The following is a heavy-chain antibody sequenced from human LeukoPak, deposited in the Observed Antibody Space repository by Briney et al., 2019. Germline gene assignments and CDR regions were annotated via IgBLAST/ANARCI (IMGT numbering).Heavy chain of an antibody. CDR2: IIPILGIA. J-gene: IGHJ4*02. D-gene: IGHD3-22*01. CDR3: ARGRYDSSGYLDY. CDR1: GGTFSSYA. Sequence: ASVKVSCKASGGTFSSYAINWVRQAPGQGLEWMGRIIPILGIANYAQKLQGRVTITAVKSTSTAYMELSSLRSEDTAVYYCARGRYDSSGYLDYWGQGTLVTVSS. V-gene: IGHV1-69*04.